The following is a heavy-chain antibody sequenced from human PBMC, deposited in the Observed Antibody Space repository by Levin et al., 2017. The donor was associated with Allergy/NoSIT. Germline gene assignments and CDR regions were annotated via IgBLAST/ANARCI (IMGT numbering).Heavy chain of an antibody. J-gene: IGHJ6*03. CDR1: GFSFKSYN. CDR3: ARDGGYDTGPYDYMDV. Sequence: GGSLRLSCAASGFSFKSYNMHWVRQAPGKGLEWVAVIWYDGSNEDYADSVKGRFSISRDNSKSTLYLQMNSLRAEDTAVYYCARDGGYDTGPYDYMDVWGKGTTVTVSS. V-gene: IGHV3-33*01. D-gene: IGHD5-12*01. CDR2: IWYDGSNE.